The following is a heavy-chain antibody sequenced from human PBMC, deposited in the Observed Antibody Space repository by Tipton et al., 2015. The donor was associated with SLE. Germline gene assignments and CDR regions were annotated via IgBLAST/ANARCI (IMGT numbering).Heavy chain of an antibody. CDR3: ATNGHGETYEFFTEYLRH. V-gene: IGHV4-4*08. D-gene: IGHD5-12*01. CDR2: IYTSGST. CDR1: DGSISSYY. Sequence: TLSLTCTVSDGSISSYYWSWIRQPPGKGLEWIGFIYTSGSTNYNPSLRSRVTMFVDKSKSHFSLELNSVAAADTAVYYCATNGHGETYEFFTEYLRHWGQGTLVTVSS. J-gene: IGHJ1*01.